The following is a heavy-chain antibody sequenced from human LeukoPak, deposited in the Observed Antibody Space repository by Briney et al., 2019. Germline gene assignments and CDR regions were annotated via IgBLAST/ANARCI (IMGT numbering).Heavy chain of an antibody. V-gene: IGHV3-7*01. CDR1: GFTFSSYW. D-gene: IGHD3/OR15-3a*01. CDR2: IKQDGSEK. Sequence: PGGSLRLSCAASGFTFSSYWMSWVRQAPGKGLEWVANIKQDGSEKYYEDSVKGRFTISRDNAKNSLYLQMNSLRAEDTAVYYCARDQGFWTDTYFDYWGQGTLVTVSS. J-gene: IGHJ4*02. CDR3: ARDQGFWTDTYFDY.